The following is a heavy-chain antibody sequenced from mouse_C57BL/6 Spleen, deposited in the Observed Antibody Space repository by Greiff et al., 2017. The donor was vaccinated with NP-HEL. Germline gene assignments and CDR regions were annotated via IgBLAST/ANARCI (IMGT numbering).Heavy chain of an antibody. Sequence: VQLKESGAELVRPGASVKLSCTASGFNIKDDYMHWVKQRPEQGLEWIGWIDPENGDTEYASKFQGKATITADTSSNTAYLQLSSLTSEDTAVYYCTLWLTYWYFDVWGTGSTVTVSS. CDR1: GFNIKDDY. J-gene: IGHJ1*03. CDR2: IDPENGDT. CDR3: TLWLTYWYFDV. V-gene: IGHV14-4*01. D-gene: IGHD2-2*01.